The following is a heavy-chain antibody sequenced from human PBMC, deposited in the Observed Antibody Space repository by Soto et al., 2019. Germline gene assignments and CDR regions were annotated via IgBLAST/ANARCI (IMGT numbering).Heavy chain of an antibody. CDR2: IWYDGSNK. CDR3: AREGGFSGHFDY. CDR1: GFTFSTYG. Sequence: QVQLVESGGGVVQPGRSLRLSCAASGFTFSTYGMHWVRQAPGKGLEWVAVIWYDGSNKYYADSVKGRFTISRDNSKNTLYLQMNSLRAEDTAVYYCAREGGFSGHFDYWGQGALVTVSS. D-gene: IGHD3-10*01. J-gene: IGHJ4*02. V-gene: IGHV3-33*01.